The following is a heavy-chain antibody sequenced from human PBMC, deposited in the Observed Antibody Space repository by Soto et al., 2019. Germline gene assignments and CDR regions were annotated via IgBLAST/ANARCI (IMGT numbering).Heavy chain of an antibody. Sequence: QVQLVQSGAEVKKPGASVKVSCKASGYTFTSYAMHWVRQAPGQRLEWMGWINAGNGNTKYSQKFQGRVTITKDTSASTAYMELSSLRSEDTAVYYCASGYDFWSGGAYMDVWGKGTTVTVSS. D-gene: IGHD3-3*01. CDR1: GYTFTSYA. CDR3: ASGYDFWSGGAYMDV. J-gene: IGHJ6*03. V-gene: IGHV1-3*01. CDR2: INAGNGNT.